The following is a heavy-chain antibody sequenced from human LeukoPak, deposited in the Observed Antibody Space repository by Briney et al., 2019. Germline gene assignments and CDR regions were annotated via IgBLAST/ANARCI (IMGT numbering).Heavy chain of an antibody. Sequence: SETLSLTCTVSGVSISSCGYYWSWILPHQGKGLEGIGYIYYSGSTYYNPFLKSRVTISVDTSKTQFSLKLSSVTAADTAVYYCARDQGPLGASLGIAAAGLAFDIWGQGTMVTVSS. CDR3: ARDQGPLGASLGIAAAGLAFDI. J-gene: IGHJ3*02. V-gene: IGHV4-31*03. CDR1: GVSISSCGYY. CDR2: IYYSGST. D-gene: IGHD6-13*01.